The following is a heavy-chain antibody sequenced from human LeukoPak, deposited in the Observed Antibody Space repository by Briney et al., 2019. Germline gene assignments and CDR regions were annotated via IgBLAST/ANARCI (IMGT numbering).Heavy chain of an antibody. V-gene: IGHV1-69*13. CDR2: IIPIFGTA. CDR1: GGTFSSYA. J-gene: IGHJ1*01. D-gene: IGHD3-22*01. Sequence: SVKVSCKASGGTFSSYAISWVRQAPGQGLEWMGGIIPIFGTADYAQKFQGRVTITADESTSTAYMELSSLRSEDTAVYYCASYYYDSSGYYSPAEYFQHWGQGTLVTVSS. CDR3: ASYYYDSSGYYSPAEYFQH.